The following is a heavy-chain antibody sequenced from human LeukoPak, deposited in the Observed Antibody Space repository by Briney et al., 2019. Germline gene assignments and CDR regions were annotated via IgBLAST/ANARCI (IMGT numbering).Heavy chain of an antibody. V-gene: IGHV1-18*01. D-gene: IGHD3-10*01. CDR2: ISAYNANT. J-gene: IGHJ5*02. CDR3: ARVPLLWFGELLSGNWFDP. Sequence: GGSLRLSCAASGYTFTSYGISWVRQAPGQRLEWMGWISAYNANTNYAQKLQGRVTMTTDTSTSTGYMELRSLRSDDTAVYYCARVPLLWFGELLSGNWFDPWGQGTLVTVSS. CDR1: GYTFTSYG.